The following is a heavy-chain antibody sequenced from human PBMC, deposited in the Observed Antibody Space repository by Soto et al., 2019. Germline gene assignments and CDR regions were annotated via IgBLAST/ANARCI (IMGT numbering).Heavy chain of an antibody. Sequence: KSGPTLVNPTQTLTLTCTFSGFSLTTSGVGVGWIRQTPGKALEWLALIYWDEDKRYSPSLKNRLTISKDTSKNQVVLIMTNMDPLDTATYYCAHDSSGLYGFDYWGQGTQVTVSS. V-gene: IGHV2-5*02. CDR1: GFSLTTSGVG. J-gene: IGHJ4*02. CDR3: AHDSSGLYGFDY. CDR2: IYWDEDK. D-gene: IGHD6-19*01.